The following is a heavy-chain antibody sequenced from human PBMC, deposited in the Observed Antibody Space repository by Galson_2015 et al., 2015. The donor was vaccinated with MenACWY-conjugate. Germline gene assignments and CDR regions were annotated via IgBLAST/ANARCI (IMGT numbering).Heavy chain of an antibody. CDR2: TYYKSKRYN. J-gene: IGHJ4*02. V-gene: IGHV6-1*01. D-gene: IGHD2/OR15-2a*01. Sequence: CAISGDSVSSHSAAWNWIRQSPSRGLEWLGRTYYKSKRYNDYAASLKSRITISPDTSKNHISLQLKSVTPEDTAVYYCAREAMYSNNFYAIDSWGQGTLVTVSS. CDR1: GDSVSSHSAA. CDR3: AREAMYSNNFYAIDS.